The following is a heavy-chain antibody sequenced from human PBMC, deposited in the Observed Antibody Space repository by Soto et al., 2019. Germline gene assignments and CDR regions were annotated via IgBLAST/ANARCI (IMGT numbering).Heavy chain of an antibody. Sequence: QVQLVQSGAEVKKPGASVKVSCKTSGYTFTSYGISWVRQAPGQGLEWMGWISGYNGNTNYAQMVQGRVTMTTDTSTSTAYMELRSPRSDDTAVYYCARVPRGTWYAHLLYWGQGTLVTVSS. V-gene: IGHV1-18*04. CDR2: ISGYNGNT. J-gene: IGHJ4*02. D-gene: IGHD1-26*01. CDR3: ARVPRGTWYAHLLY. CDR1: GYTFTSYG.